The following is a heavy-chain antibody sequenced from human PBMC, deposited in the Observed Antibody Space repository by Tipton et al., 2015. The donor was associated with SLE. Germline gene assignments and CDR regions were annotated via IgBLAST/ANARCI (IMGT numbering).Heavy chain of an antibody. Sequence: WIGEINHSGSTNYNPSLKSRVTISVDTSKNQFSLKLSSVTAADTAVYYCARMREFDYWGQGTLVTVSS. J-gene: IGHJ4*02. CDR2: INHSGST. V-gene: IGHV4-34*01. CDR3: ARMREFDY. D-gene: IGHD1-26*01.